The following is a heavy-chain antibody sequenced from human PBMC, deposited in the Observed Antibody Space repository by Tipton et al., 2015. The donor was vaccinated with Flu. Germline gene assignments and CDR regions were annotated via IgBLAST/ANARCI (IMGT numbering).Heavy chain of an antibody. CDR2: INHSGTS. CDR1: GGSFSDHY. CDR3: ARRTYSNYVSDPKNWFDP. J-gene: IGHJ5*02. Sequence: TLSLNCAVYGGSFSDHYWTWLRQAPGKGLEWIGEINHSGTSNYNPSLKSRVTISVDRSKNQFSLKVISVTATDTAVYYCARRTYSNYVSDPKNWFDPWGQGTLVTVSS. D-gene: IGHD4-11*01. V-gene: IGHV4-34*01.